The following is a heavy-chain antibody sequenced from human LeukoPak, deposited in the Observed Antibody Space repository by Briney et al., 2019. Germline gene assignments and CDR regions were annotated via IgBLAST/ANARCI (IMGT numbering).Heavy chain of an antibody. V-gene: IGHV1-8*02. D-gene: IGHD6-13*01. CDR3: ARAIAGMDV. Sequence: ASVKVSCKASGGTFSSYAISWVRQAPGQGLEWMGWMNPNSGNTGYAQKFQGRVTMTRNTSISTAYMELSSLRSEDTAVYYCARAIAGMDVWGQGTTVTVSS. J-gene: IGHJ6*02. CDR2: MNPNSGNT. CDR1: GGTFSSYA.